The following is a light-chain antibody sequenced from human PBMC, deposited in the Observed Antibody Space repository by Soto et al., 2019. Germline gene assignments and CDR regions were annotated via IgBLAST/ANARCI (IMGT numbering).Light chain of an antibody. CDR3: QQLNTLPFT. V-gene: IGKV1-9*01. Sequence: IQMPQSPSSLSASLRDRVGIACGSGESISSYLNWYQQKPGKAPKLMIYEASTLQSGVPSRFSGSGSGTEFTLTISGLLPEDFATYHCQQLNTLPFTFGQGTRLEIK. J-gene: IGKJ5*01. CDR2: EAS. CDR1: ESISSY.